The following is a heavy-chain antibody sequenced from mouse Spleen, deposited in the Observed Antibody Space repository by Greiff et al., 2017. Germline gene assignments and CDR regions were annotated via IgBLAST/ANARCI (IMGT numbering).Heavy chain of an antibody. Sequence: EVHLVESGGGLVKPGGSLKLSCAASGFTFSSYTMSWVRQTPEKRLEWVATISSGGGNTYYPDSVKGRFTISRDNAKNTLYLQMSSLRSEDTALYYCARRDYFDYWGQGTTLTVSS. V-gene: IGHV5-9*01. CDR2: ISSGGGNT. CDR1: GFTFSSYT. J-gene: IGHJ2*01. CDR3: ARRDYFDY.